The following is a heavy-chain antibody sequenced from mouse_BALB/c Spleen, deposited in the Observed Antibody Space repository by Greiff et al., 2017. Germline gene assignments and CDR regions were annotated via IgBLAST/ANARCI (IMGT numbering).Heavy chain of an antibody. J-gene: IGHJ3*01. CDR3: ARGTTVVGGFAY. Sequence: EVQLQQSGAELVKPGASVKLSCTASGFNIKDTYMHWVKQRPEQGLEWIGRIDPANGNTKYDPKFQGKATITADTSSNTAYLQLSSLTSEDTAVYYCARGTTVVGGFAYWGQGTLVTVSA. CDR1: GFNIKDTY. D-gene: IGHD1-1*01. V-gene: IGHV14-3*02. CDR2: IDPANGNT.